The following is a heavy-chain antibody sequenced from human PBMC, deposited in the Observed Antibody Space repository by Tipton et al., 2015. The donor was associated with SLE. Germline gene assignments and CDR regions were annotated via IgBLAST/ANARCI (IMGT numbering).Heavy chain of an antibody. Sequence: TLSLTCTVSGGSMSTYYWSWIRLPPGKGLEWIGYIYYSGGTSYNPSLNSRVTIPVDTSRNQFSLKLTSVTAADSAVYYCARYSLTNWHLDLWGRGALVTVSS. CDR2: IYYSGGT. CDR1: GGSMSTYY. D-gene: IGHD2-15*01. CDR3: ARYSLTNWHLDL. V-gene: IGHV4-59*01. J-gene: IGHJ2*01.